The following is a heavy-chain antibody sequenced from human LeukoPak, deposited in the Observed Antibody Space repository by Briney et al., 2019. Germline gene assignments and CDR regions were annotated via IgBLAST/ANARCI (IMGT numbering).Heavy chain of an antibody. J-gene: IGHJ3*02. Sequence: ASVKVSCKASGYTFTSYDFNWVRQATGQGLEWMGWMNPNSGNTGYAQKFQGRVTMTRDTSISIAYMELSSLRSEDTAVYYCAREAHSSSSKVAFDIWGQGTMVTVSS. D-gene: IGHD6-6*01. CDR3: AREAHSSSSKVAFDI. CDR2: MNPNSGNT. CDR1: GYTFTSYD. V-gene: IGHV1-8*01.